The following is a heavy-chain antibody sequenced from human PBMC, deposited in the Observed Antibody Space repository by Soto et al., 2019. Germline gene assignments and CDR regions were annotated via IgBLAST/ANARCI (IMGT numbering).Heavy chain of an antibody. V-gene: IGHV4-39*02. CDR1: DGSISSSQYY. Sequence: LQLQESGPGLVKPSETLSLTCTVSDGSISSSQYYWGWISKPPGKGLEWIASIYYSGNTYYNPSLKSRVIISINTSMNHFSLNLSSVTAADTAVYYCASTIFPPSNWFDSWGQGTLVTASS. J-gene: IGHJ5*01. CDR2: IYYSGNT. CDR3: ASTIFPPSNWFDS. D-gene: IGHD3-3*01.